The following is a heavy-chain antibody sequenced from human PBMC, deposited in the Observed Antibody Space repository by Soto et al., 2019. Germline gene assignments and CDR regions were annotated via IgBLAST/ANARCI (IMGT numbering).Heavy chain of an antibody. Sequence: GGSLRLSCAASGFTFSIYSMNWVRQAPGRGLEWVSYISSGGGTINYADSVKGRFTISRDNARNTLYLQINSLRAEDTAVYYCAKAGSGRFLEWLYDYWGHGTLVTVSS. CDR2: ISSGGGTI. CDR1: GFTFSIYS. CDR3: AKAGSGRFLEWLYDY. D-gene: IGHD3-3*01. J-gene: IGHJ4*01. V-gene: IGHV3-48*01.